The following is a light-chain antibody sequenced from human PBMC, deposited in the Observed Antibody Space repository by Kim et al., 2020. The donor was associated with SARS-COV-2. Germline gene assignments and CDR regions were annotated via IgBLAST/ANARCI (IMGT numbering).Light chain of an antibody. CDR2: QDS. Sequence: YELTQPPSVSVSPGQTASITFSGDKLGDKYACWYQQKPGQSPVLVIYQDSKRPSGIPERFSGSNSGNTATLTISGTQAMDEADYYCQAWDSSTYVVFGG. J-gene: IGLJ2*01. CDR1: KLGDKY. CDR3: QAWDSSTYVV. V-gene: IGLV3-1*01.